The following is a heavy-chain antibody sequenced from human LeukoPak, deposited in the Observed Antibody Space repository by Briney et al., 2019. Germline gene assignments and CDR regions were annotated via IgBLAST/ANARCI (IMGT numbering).Heavy chain of an antibody. J-gene: IGHJ4*02. Sequence: KPSETLSLTCTVSGGSISSGSYYWSWIRQPAGKGLEWIGRIYTSGSTNYNPSLKNRVTISVDTSKNQFSLKLSSVTAADTAVYYCATSPTYHDSSGYLGYWGQGTLVTVSS. D-gene: IGHD3-22*01. CDR1: GGSISSGSYY. CDR3: ATSPTYHDSSGYLGY. V-gene: IGHV4-61*02. CDR2: IYTSGST.